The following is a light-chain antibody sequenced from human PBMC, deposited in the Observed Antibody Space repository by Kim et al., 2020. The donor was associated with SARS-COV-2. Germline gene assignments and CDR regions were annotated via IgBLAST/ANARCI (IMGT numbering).Light chain of an antibody. CDR1: QDISYF. CDR2: GAS. Sequence: SASVGDRVTITCRASQDISYFLAWIQQKPGKAPKRLIYGASTLQSWVPSRFSGSGSGTEFTLTISSLQPEDFATYFCLQHKTFPYTFGQGTKLEI. V-gene: IGKV1-17*03. CDR3: LQHKTFPYT. J-gene: IGKJ2*01.